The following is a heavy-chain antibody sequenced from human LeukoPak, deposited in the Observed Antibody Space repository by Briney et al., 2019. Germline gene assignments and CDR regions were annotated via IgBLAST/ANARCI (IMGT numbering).Heavy chain of an antibody. CDR1: GFTFSYYA. Sequence: GRSLRLSCAASGFTFSYYAMSWVRQTPGKGLEWVSAISASGIGTYYTDSVKGRFTVSRDNSKNTLYLQMNSLRAEDTAVYYCAKDYGSGSFDYLDYWGQGTLVTVSS. CDR3: AKDYGSGSFDYLDY. CDR2: ISASGIGT. V-gene: IGHV3-23*01. D-gene: IGHD3-10*01. J-gene: IGHJ4*02.